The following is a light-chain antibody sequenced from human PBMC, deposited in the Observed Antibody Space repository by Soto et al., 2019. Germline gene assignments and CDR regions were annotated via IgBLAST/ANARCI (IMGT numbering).Light chain of an antibody. J-gene: IGLJ1*01. CDR1: SSNIGNNY. CDR3: GTWDGDSYV. Sequence: QSLLTQSPSVSAAPGQKVTISCSGGSSNIGNNYVSWYHQLPGTAPKVLIYDNNKRASAIPDRFSGSKSGTSATLGITGLQTGDEGDYYCGTWDGDSYVFGTGTKLTVL. CDR2: DNN. V-gene: IGLV1-51*01.